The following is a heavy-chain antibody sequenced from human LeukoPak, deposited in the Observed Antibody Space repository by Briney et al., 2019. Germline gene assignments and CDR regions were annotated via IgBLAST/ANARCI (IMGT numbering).Heavy chain of an antibody. CDR2: ISFDGSNK. V-gene: IGHV3-30*04. Sequence: SGGSLRLSCAASGFAFNTCTVHWVRQGPGKGLDWVAVISFDGSNKYYADSVKGRFTISRDNSRNTLYLQMNSLRAEDTAVYYCTNGWDVWGQGTLVTVSS. CDR3: TNGWDV. CDR1: GFAFNTCT. J-gene: IGHJ4*02. D-gene: IGHD6-19*01.